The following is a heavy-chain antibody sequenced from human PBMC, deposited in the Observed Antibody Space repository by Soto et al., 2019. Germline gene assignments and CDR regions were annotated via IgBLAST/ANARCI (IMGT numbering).Heavy chain of an antibody. V-gene: IGHV1-18*04. J-gene: IGHJ5*02. D-gene: IGHD3-22*01. CDR1: GYTFTSYG. Sequence: VAAVKGSCKASGYTFTSYGISWVRQAPGQGLEWMGWISAYNGNTNYAQKLQGRVTMTTDTSTSTAYMELRSLRSDDTAVYYCARDPGYYDSSGYYLEGTNWFDPWGQGTLVTVSS. CDR3: ARDPGYYDSSGYYLEGTNWFDP. CDR2: ISAYNGNT.